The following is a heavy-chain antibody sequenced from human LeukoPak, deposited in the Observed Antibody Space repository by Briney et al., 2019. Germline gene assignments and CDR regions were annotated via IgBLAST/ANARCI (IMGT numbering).Heavy chain of an antibody. Sequence: SGTLCLTCAVSGGSISSSNWWSWVRQPPGKGLEWIGEIYHSGSTNYNPSLKSRVTISVDRSKNQFSLKLSSVTAADTAVYYCARSDATYYYDSSGYYYLNWGQGTLVTVSS. CDR2: IYHSGST. CDR3: ARSDATYYYDSSGYYYLN. CDR1: GGSISSSNW. D-gene: IGHD3-22*01. V-gene: IGHV4-4*02. J-gene: IGHJ4*02.